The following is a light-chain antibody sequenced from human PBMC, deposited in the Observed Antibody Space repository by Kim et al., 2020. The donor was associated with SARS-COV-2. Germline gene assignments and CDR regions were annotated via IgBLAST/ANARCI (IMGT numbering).Light chain of an antibody. J-gene: IGKJ2*01. Sequence: ELVLAQSPATLSLSPGERASLSCRASQRISGAYLSWYQQKSGQAPRLLIYGASNRATDIPDRFSGSGSGTDFILTINRLEPEDFGVYYCKHYGSSPPFTFGQGTKLEI. CDR3: KHYGSSPPFT. CDR2: GAS. CDR1: QRISGAY. V-gene: IGKV3-20*01.